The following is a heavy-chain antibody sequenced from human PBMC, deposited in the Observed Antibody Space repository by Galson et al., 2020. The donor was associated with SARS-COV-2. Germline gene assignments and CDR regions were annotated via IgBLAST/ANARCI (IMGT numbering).Heavy chain of an antibody. D-gene: IGHD1-26*01. J-gene: IGHJ4*02. CDR3: ARGGEWELPYNFDY. CDR1: GFTFSSYG. CDR2: IWYDGSNK. V-gene: IGHV3-33*01. Sequence: GGSLRLSCAASGFTFSSYGMHWVRQAPGKGLEWVAVIWYDGSNKYYADSVKGRFTISRDNSKRTLYLQMNSLRAEDTAVYYCARGGEWELPYNFDYWGQGTMVTVSS.